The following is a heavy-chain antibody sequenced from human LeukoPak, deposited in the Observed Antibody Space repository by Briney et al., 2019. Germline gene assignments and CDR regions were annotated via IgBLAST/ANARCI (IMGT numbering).Heavy chain of an antibody. CDR2: IYHSGST. Sequence: SETLSLTCTVSGYSISSGYYWGWIRQPPGKGLEWIGSIYHSGSTYYNPSLKSRVTISVDTSKNQFSLKLRSVTAADTAVYYCATSQYSSGWVPFDYWGQGTLVTVSS. CDR1: GYSISSGYY. J-gene: IGHJ4*02. CDR3: ATSQYSSGWVPFDY. D-gene: IGHD6-19*01. V-gene: IGHV4-38-2*02.